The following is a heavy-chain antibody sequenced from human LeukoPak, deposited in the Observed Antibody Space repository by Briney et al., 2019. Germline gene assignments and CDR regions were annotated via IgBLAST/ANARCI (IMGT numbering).Heavy chain of an antibody. D-gene: IGHD3-16*02. Sequence: PGGSLRLSCAASGFTFSSYGMHWVRQAPGKGLEWVAFIRYDGSNKYYADSVKGRFTISRDNSKNTLYLQMKSLRAEDTAVYYCASLWDYEYVWGSYRFGYYFDYWGQGTLVSVSS. CDR1: GFTFSSYG. J-gene: IGHJ4*02. CDR3: ASLWDYEYVWGSYRFGYYFDY. V-gene: IGHV3-30*02. CDR2: IRYDGSNK.